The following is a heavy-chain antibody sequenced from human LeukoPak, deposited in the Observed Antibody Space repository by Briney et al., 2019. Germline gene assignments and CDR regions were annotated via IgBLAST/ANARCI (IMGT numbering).Heavy chain of an antibody. CDR1: GYTFTSYG. D-gene: IGHD2-2*01. CDR2: ISAYNGNT. J-gene: IGHJ3*02. V-gene: IGHV1-18*01. CDR3: VRAPGYCSSTSCPGDAFDI. Sequence: ASVKVSCKASGYTFTSYGITWVRQAPGQGLEWMGWISAYNGNTNYAQKLQGRVTMTTDTSTSSAYMELRSLRSDDTAVHYCVRAPGYCSSTSCPGDAFDIWGQGTVVTVSS.